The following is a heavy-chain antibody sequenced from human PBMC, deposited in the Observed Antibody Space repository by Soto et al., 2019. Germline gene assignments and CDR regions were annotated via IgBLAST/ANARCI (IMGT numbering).Heavy chain of an antibody. V-gene: IGHV4-39*01. J-gene: IGHJ4*02. CDR1: GGSISSSSYY. D-gene: IGHD2-21*02. CDR3: ARLSTVTALYFDY. CDR2: IYYSGST. Sequence: SETLSLACTVSGGSISSSSYYWGWIRQPPGKGLEWIGNIYYSGSTYYNPSLKSRVTISVDTSKNQFSLKLSSVTAADTAVYYCARLSTVTALYFDYWGQGALVTGSS.